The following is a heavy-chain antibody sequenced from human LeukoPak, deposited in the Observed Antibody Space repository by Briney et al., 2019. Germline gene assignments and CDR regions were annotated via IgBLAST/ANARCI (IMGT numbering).Heavy chain of an antibody. D-gene: IGHD3-16*01. J-gene: IGHJ4*02. CDR2: IVASSGAT. V-gene: IGHV3-23*01. CDR3: AKGAYSYIERGYFDY. CDR1: GFSISNSA. Sequence: GGSLRLSCAASGFSISNSAMSWVRQAPGKGLEWVSVIVASSGATFYADSVKGRFTISRDSSKNTLYLQMNSLRAEDRAVYYCAKGAYSYIERGYFDYWGQGTLVTVSS.